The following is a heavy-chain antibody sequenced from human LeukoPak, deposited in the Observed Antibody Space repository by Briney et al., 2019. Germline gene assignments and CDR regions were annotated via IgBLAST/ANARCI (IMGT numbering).Heavy chain of an antibody. CDR3: ATGSGYYYGH. CDR2: AHHDGHSGHSI. V-gene: IGHV3-30*02. Sequence: GSLRLSCAASGFTFSSYGMHWVRQAPGKGLEWVAVAHHDGHSGHSIDYADSVKGRFTISRDNSKNMLYLQISSLRAEDTAVYYCATGSGYYYGHWGQGTLVTVSS. J-gene: IGHJ4*02. CDR1: GFTFSSYG. D-gene: IGHD3-22*01.